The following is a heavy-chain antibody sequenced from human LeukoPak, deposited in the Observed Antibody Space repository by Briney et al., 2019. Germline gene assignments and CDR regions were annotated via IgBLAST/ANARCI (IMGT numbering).Heavy chain of an antibody. CDR1: GGSISSSSYY. V-gene: IGHV4-39*07. CDR3: ARHSSGWHFDS. J-gene: IGHJ4*02. CDR2: FYYSGGT. Sequence: SETLSLTCTVSGGSISSSSYYWGWIRQPPGKGLEWIGWFYYSGGTYFNPSPGSRVTISADTSRHRLSLNLRSLTAADTAVYYCARHSSGWHFDSWGQGALVTVSS. D-gene: IGHD6-19*01.